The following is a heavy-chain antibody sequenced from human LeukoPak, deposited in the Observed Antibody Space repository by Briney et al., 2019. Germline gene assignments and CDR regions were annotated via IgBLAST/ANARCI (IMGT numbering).Heavy chain of an antibody. CDR1: GYTLTELS. CDR2: FDPEDGET. V-gene: IGHV1-24*01. Sequence: ASVKVSCKVSGYTLTELSMHWVRQAPGKGLGWMGGFDPEDGETIYAQKFQGRVTMTEDTSTDTAYMELSSLRSEDTAVYYCATAGLVGATHYYYGMDVWGQGTTVTVSS. J-gene: IGHJ6*02. D-gene: IGHD1-26*01. CDR3: ATAGLVGATHYYYGMDV.